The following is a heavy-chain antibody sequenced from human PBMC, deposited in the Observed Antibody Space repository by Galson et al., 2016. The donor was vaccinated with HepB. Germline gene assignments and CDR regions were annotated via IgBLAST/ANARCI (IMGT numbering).Heavy chain of an antibody. J-gene: IGHJ6*02. CDR3: ARMKNYYYGMDV. CDR1: GFSLGTSGMC. V-gene: IGHV2-70*01. CDR2: IDWDEDK. Sequence: PALVKPTQTLTLTCTFSGFSLGTSGMCVSWIRQPPGKALEWLALIDWDEDKYYGTSLKTRLTISKDTSKNQVVLTMTNMDPVDTATYYCARMKNYYYGMDVWGQGTTVTVSS.